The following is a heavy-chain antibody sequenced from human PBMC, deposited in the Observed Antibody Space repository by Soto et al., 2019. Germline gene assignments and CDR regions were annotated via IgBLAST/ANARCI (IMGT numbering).Heavy chain of an antibody. J-gene: IGHJ3*02. CDR1: GFPFSGSS. Sequence: EVQLVESGGGLVQPGGSLKLSCAASGFPFSGSSVHWVRRAYGKGLEWVGRIRSKSNSYATAYAASGKDRFTISRDDSKNTAYLQMNSLKTEDTAVYYCVSVAGTGQGAFDIWGQGTMVTVSS. V-gene: IGHV3-73*02. CDR3: VSVAGTGQGAFDI. D-gene: IGHD6-19*01. CDR2: IRSKSNSYAT.